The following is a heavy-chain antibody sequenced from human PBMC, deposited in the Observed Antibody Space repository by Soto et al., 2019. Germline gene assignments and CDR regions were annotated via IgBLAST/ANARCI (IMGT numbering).Heavy chain of an antibody. J-gene: IGHJ4*02. CDR2: IYHSGST. Sequence: PSETLSLTGAVSGGSISSGGYSWSWIRQPPGKGLEWIGYIYHSGSTYYNPSLKSRVTISVDRSKNQFSLKLSSVTAADTAVYYCDHGAVRWGQRPLVSVS. V-gene: IGHV4-30-2*01. CDR1: GGSISSGGYS. CDR3: DHGAVR. D-gene: IGHD6-19*01.